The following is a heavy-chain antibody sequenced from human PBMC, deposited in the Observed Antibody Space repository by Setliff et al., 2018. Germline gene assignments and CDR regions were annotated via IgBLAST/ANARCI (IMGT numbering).Heavy chain of an antibody. Sequence: ETLSLTCTVSGGSISSSSYYWGWIRQPPGKALEWLAHIFSNDEKSYSTSLKSRLTISKDTSKSQVVLTMTNMDPVDTATYYCAHRRGDYYDSSGYYYDYWGQGTLVTVSS. CDR3: AHRRGDYYDSSGYYYDY. CDR2: IFSNDEK. V-gene: IGHV2-26*01. D-gene: IGHD3-22*01. CDR1: GGSISSSSYY. J-gene: IGHJ4*02.